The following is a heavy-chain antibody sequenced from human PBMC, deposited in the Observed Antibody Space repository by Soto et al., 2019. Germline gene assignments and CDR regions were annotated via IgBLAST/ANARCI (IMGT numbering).Heavy chain of an antibody. CDR1: GGSISSYY. V-gene: IGHV4-59*01. CDR3: ARVAVAGYYYYYMDV. J-gene: IGHJ6*03. CDR2: IYYSGST. D-gene: IGHD6-19*01. Sequence: TSETLSLTCTVSGGSISSYYWSWIRQPPGKGLEWIGYIYYSGSTNYNPSLKSRVTISVDTSKNQFSLKLSSVTAADTAVYYCARVAVAGYYYYYMDVWGKGTTVTVSS.